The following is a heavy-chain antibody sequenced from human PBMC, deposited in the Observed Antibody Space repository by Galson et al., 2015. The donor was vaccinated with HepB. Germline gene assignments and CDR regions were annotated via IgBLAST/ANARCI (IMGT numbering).Heavy chain of an antibody. CDR2: ISSSSRSI. Sequence: SLRLSCAVSGFNFSSYSMNWVRQAPGKGLEWISHISSSSRSIYYADSVQGRFTVSRDNARNSLYLQMNSLRDEDTAVFYCARGTVVSSYDVFDIWGQGTKVFVSS. CDR1: GFNFSSYS. V-gene: IGHV3-48*02. D-gene: IGHD4-23*01. J-gene: IGHJ3*02. CDR3: ARGTVVSSYDVFDI.